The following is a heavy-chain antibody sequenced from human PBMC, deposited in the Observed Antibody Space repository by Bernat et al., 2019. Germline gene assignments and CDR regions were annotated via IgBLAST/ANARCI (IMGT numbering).Heavy chain of an antibody. CDR2: IKSRNDGVTT. D-gene: IGHD3-16*01. CDR3: TTGFGASVWWNRK. V-gene: IGHV3-15*07. CDR1: GFTFSRAW. Sequence: EVQLVESGGGLVKPGESLRLSCAASGFTFSRAWLNWARQAPGKGQEWVGRIKSRNDGVTTVYTAPLKGRFTISRDDSQATLYLQMNSLQTEDPAMYYCTTGFGASVWWNRKWGQGPPVTVSS. J-gene: IGHJ4*02.